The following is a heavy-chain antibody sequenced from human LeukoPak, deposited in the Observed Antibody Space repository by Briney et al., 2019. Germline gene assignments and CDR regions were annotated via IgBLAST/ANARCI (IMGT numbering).Heavy chain of an antibody. J-gene: IGHJ4*02. CDR1: GASVNSGLYY. D-gene: IGHD6-19*01. Sequence: SETLSLTCTVSGASVNSGLYYWSWIRQSPGKGLEWIGRIYYSGSTDCNTSLKSRVTISEDTSKNQFSLKLNSVTAADTAVYFCARVGGSGWFDYWGQGTLVTASS. CDR2: IYYSGST. V-gene: IGHV4-61*01. CDR3: ARVGGSGWFDY.